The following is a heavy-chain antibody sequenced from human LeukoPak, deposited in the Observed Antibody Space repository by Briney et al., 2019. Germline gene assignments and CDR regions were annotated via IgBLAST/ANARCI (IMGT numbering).Heavy chain of an antibody. CDR2: VRSKAYGGTT. CDR1: GFTFSDHA. J-gene: IGHJ4*02. CDR3: TRTSRGWFGNLYFDY. V-gene: IGHV3-49*04. D-gene: IGHD3-10*01. Sequence: GGSLRLSCTASGFTFSDHAMTWVRQAPGKGLEWVGFVRSKAYGGTTEYAASVKGRFTISRDDSKSIAYLQMNSLKTEDTAVYYCTRTSRGWFGNLYFDYWGQGTLVTVSS.